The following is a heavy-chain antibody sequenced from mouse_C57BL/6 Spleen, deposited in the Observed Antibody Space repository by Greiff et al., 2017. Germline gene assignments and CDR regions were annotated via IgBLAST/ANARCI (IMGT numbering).Heavy chain of an antibody. CDR2: FYPGSGSI. CDR1: GYTFTEYT. J-gene: IGHJ4*01. Sequence: QVQLQQSGAELVKPGASVKLSCKASGYTFTEYTIHWVKQRSGQGLEWIGWFYPGSGSIKYNEKFKDKATLTADKSSSTVYMGLSRLTSEDSAVYFCARHEEEEDYDYDEGYAMDYWGQGTSVTVSS. V-gene: IGHV1-62-2*01. CDR3: ARHEEEEDYDYDEGYAMDY. D-gene: IGHD2-4*01.